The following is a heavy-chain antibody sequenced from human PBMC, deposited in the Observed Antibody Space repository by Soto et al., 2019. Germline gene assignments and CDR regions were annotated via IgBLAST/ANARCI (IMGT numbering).Heavy chain of an antibody. CDR2: ISYDGRNK. V-gene: IGHV3-30*03. Sequence: PGGSLRLSCAASGFTFSSYGMHWVRQAPGKGLEWVAGISYDGRNKYYTDSVKGRFTISRDKSKNTPYLQMNSLRAEDTAVDYCAYDRGEGVWSVPGGMDVWGQGTMVTVSS. J-gene: IGHJ6*02. CDR1: GFTFSSYG. D-gene: IGHD2-21*01. CDR3: AYDRGEGVWSVPGGMDV.